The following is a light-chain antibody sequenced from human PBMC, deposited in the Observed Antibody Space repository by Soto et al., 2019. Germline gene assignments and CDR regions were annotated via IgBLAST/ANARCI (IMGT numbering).Light chain of an antibody. CDR1: SSNIGAHYD. CDR2: GNS. V-gene: IGLV1-40*01. J-gene: IGLJ2*01. CDR3: QSYDSSLSGFVL. Sequence: QSVLTQPPSVSGAPGQRVTISCTGSSSNIGAHYDVHWYQQLPGTAPKLLIYGNSNRPSGVPDRFSGSKSGTSASLAITGLQAEDEADYYCQSYDSSLSGFVLFGGGTKLTVL.